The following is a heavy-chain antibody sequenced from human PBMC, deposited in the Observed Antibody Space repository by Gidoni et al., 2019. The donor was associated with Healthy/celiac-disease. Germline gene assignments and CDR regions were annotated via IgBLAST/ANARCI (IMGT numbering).Heavy chain of an antibody. V-gene: IGHV1-69*04. CDR1: GGTFSSYA. CDR3: ARDQVSVTMVRGVINPPLDY. D-gene: IGHD3-10*01. J-gene: IGHJ4*02. Sequence: QVQLVQSGAEVKKPGSSVKVSCKASGGTFSSYAISWVQQAPGQGLEWMGRILPILGIANYAQKFQGRVTITADKSTSTAYMELSSLRSEDTAVYYCARDQVSVTMVRGVINPPLDYWGQGTLVTVSS. CDR2: ILPILGIA.